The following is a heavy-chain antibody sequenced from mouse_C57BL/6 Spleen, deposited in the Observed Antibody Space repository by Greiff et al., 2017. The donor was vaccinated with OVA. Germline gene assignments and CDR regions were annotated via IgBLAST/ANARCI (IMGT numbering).Heavy chain of an antibody. V-gene: IGHV1-81*01. D-gene: IGHD1-1*01. CDR3: AKRGPITTVVAPFDV. Sequence: VHLVESVAELARPGASVKLSCKASGYTFTSSGISWVKQRTGQGLEWIGEIYPRSGNTYYDAKFQGKATLTADKSSSTAYLQLRSLTSEDSADYFGAKRGPITTVVAPFDVWGKGTTLTVSS. J-gene: IGHJ2*01. CDR1: GYTFTSSG. CDR2: IYPRSGNT.